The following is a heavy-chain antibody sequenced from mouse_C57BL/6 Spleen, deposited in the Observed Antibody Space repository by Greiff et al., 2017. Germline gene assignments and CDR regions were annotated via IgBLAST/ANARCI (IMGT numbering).Heavy chain of an antibody. D-gene: IGHD3-1*01. J-gene: IGHJ2*01. CDR3: ASLTGY. V-gene: IGHV1-61*01. CDR1: GYTFTSYW. CDR2: IYPSDSGT. Sequence: VQLQQPGAELVRPGSSVKLSCKASGYTFTSYWMDWVKQRPGPGLEWIGNIYPSDSGTHYNQKFKDKATLTVDKSSSTAYMQLSSLTSEGAAVYYSASLTGYWGQGTTLTVSS.